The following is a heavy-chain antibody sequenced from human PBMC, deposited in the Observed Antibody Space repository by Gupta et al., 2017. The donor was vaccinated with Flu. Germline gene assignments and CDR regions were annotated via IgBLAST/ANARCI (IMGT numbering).Heavy chain of an antibody. CDR1: GFTFSSYE. D-gene: IGHD2-15*01. CDR2: ISSSGSTI. Sequence: EVQLVESGGGLVQPGGSLRLSCAASGFTFSSYEMNWVRQAPGKGLEWVSYISSSGSTIYYAGSVKGRFTISRDNAKNSLYLQMNSLRAEDTAVYYCARAFRYTEVVGGAATEYYFDYWGQGTLVTVSS. J-gene: IGHJ4*02. CDR3: ARAFRYTEVVGGAATEYYFDY. V-gene: IGHV3-48*03.